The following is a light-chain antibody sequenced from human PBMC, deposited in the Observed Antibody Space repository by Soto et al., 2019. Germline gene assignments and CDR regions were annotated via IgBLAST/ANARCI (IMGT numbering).Light chain of an antibody. CDR3: VAWDDSLNGVL. J-gene: IGLJ2*01. CDR1: SSNIGSNP. CDR2: NNN. V-gene: IGLV1-44*01. Sequence: QSVPTQPPSASGTPGQRVTISCSGSSSNIGSNPVHWYQQLPGTAPKLLIHNNNQRPSGVPDRFSGSKSGTSASLTISGLQSGDEADYYCVAWDDSLNGVLFGGGTKLTVL.